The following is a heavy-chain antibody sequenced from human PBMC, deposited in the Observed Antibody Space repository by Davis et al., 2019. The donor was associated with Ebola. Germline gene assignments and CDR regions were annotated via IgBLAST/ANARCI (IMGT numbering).Heavy chain of an antibody. Sequence: SGPTLVKPTETLALTCTFSGFSLNTGVGVGWVRQPPGKALEWLAVIFWDGDKYSSPSVESRLTIAKDTSKNQVVLTVTNMDPVDTATYYCAHTWDLTWYFDYWGPGILVTVSS. CDR2: IFWDGDK. V-gene: IGHV2-5*02. CDR3: AHTWDLTWYFDY. J-gene: IGHJ4*02. D-gene: IGHD1-26*01. CDR1: GFSLNTGVG.